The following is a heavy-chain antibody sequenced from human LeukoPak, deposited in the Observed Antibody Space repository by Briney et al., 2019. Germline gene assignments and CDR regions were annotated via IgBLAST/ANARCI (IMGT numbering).Heavy chain of an antibody. CDR1: GFFFSNYW. CDR2: ISWNSGSI. CDR3: AKADGYYYDSSGKLNY. D-gene: IGHD3-22*01. V-gene: IGHV3-9*01. Sequence: GGSLRLSCAASGFFFSNYWVNWVRQAPGKGLEWVSGISWNSGSIGYADSVKGRFTISRGNAKNSLYLQMNSLRAEDTALYYCAKADGYYYDSSGKLNYWGQGTLVTVSS. J-gene: IGHJ4*02.